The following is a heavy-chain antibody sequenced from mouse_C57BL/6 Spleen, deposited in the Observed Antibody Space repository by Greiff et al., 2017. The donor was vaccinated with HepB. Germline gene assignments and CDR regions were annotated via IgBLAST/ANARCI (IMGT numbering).Heavy chain of an antibody. V-gene: IGHV5-9*01. D-gene: IGHD1-1*01. CDR1: GFTFSSYT. Sequence: DVMLVESGGGLVKPGGSLKLSCAASGFTFSSYTMSWVRQTPEKRLEWVATISGGGGNTYYPDSVKGRFTISRDNAKNTLYLQMSSLRSEDTALYYCARQSGRGFAYWGQGTLVTVSA. CDR2: ISGGGGNT. CDR3: ARQSGRGFAY. J-gene: IGHJ3*01.